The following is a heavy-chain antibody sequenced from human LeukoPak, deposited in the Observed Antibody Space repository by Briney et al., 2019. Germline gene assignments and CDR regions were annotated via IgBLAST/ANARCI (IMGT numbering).Heavy chain of an antibody. CDR3: AKDGIAARPRYYMDV. D-gene: IGHD6-6*01. Sequence: GGSLRLSCVASGFVFSNYWMGWVRQAPGKGLEWVANIKEDGGETYYVDSVKGRFTISRDNAKNSLDLQMNSLRDEDTAVYYCAKDGIAARPRYYMDVWGKGTTVTVSS. J-gene: IGHJ6*03. CDR2: IKEDGGET. CDR1: GFVFSNYW. V-gene: IGHV3-7*01.